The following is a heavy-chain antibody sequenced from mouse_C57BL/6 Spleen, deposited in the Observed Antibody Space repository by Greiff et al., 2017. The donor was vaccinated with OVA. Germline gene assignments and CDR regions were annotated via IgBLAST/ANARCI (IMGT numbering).Heavy chain of an antibody. D-gene: IGHD1-1*01. V-gene: IGHV1-22*01. CDR1: GYTFTDYN. Sequence: EVQLQQSGPELVKPGASVKMSCKASGYTFTDYNMHWVMQSHGKSLEWIGYINPNNGGTSYHQKFKGKVTLTVNKSSSTAYMELRSLTSEDSAVYYCARRGVLLRYYYAMAYWGQGTLVTVSA. J-gene: IGHJ4*01. CDR3: ARRGVLLRYYYAMAY. CDR2: INPNNGGT.